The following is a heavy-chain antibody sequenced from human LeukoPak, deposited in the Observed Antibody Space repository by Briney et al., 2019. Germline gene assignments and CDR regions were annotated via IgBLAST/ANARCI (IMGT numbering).Heavy chain of an antibody. V-gene: IGHV1-46*01. Sequence: VASVKVSCKASGYTFTSYYMHWVRQAPGQGLEWMGIINPSGGSTSYAQKFQGRITLTTDTSTSTSYMELRSLEYEDTAIYYCARDNDKVVDHWGQGTLVTVSS. CDR1: GYTFTSYY. D-gene: IGHD1-1*01. J-gene: IGHJ4*01. CDR2: INPSGGST. CDR3: ARDNDKVVDH.